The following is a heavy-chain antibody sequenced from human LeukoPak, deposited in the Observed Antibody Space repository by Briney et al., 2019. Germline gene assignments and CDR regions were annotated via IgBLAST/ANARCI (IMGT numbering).Heavy chain of an antibody. CDR1: GFTFSSYS. J-gene: IGHJ6*02. V-gene: IGHV3-21*01. D-gene: IGHD3-9*01. CDR3: ARDRYDILTTDPSSPYYYGMDV. CDR2: ISSSSSYI. Sequence: GGSLRLSCAASGFTFSSYSMNWVRQAPGKGLEWVSSISSSSSYIYYADSVKGRFTISRDNAKNSLYLQMNSLRAEDTAVYYCARDRYDILTTDPSSPYYYGMDVWGQGTTVTVSS.